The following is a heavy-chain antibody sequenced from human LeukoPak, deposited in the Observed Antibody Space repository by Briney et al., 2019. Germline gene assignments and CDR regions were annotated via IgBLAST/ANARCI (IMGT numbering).Heavy chain of an antibody. CDR1: GGSISSSSYY. CDR2: IYYSGST. J-gene: IGHJ4*02. D-gene: IGHD6-19*01. CDR3: ARHFIAVAGNFDY. V-gene: IGHV4-39*01. Sequence: SEILSLTCTVSGGSISSSSYYWGWIRQPPGKGLERIGSIYYSGSTYYNPSLKSRVTISVDTSKNQFSLKLSSVTAADTAVYYCARHFIAVAGNFDYWGQGTLVTVSS.